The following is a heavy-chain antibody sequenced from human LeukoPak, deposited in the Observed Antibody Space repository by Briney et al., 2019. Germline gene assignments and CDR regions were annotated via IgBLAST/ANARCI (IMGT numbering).Heavy chain of an antibody. J-gene: IGHJ3*02. CDR1: GYSFASYW. D-gene: IGHD2-15*01. CDR2: IYPGDSDT. Sequence: GESLKISCKGSGYSFASYWIGWVRQMPGKGLEWMGIIYPGDSDTRYSPSFQGQATISADKSISTAYLQWSSLKASDTAMYYCASSGYCSGGSCYSDAFDIWGQGTMVTVSS. V-gene: IGHV5-51*03. CDR3: ASSGYCSGGSCYSDAFDI.